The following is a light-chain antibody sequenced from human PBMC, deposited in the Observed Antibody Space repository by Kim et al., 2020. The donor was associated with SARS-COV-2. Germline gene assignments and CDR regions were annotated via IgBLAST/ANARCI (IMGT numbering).Light chain of an antibody. CDR3: QQYGRSPDT. V-gene: IGKV3-20*01. CDR2: GAS. J-gene: IGKJ2*01. Sequence: EIVLTQSPGTLSLSPGERATLSCRASQSVPKNYLAWYQQKPGQTPRLLVYGASSRATGIPDRFSGSGSGTDFTLSISRLEPEDFAVYYCQQYGRSPDTFGQGTKLEI. CDR1: QSVPKNY.